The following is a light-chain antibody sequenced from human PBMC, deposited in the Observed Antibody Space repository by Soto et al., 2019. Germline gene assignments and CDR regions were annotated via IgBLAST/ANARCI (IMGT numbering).Light chain of an antibody. CDR1: RSHVGTFNL. Sequence: SLLTKVASVSVDPTQSITISCTGNRSHVGTFNLVSWYQQHPGKAPKLMIYEGSKRPSGVSNRFSGSKSGNTASLTISGLQAEDEADYYCCSYAGSSTYVFGTGTKVTVL. V-gene: IGLV2-23*01. CDR2: EGS. J-gene: IGLJ1*01. CDR3: CSYAGSSTYV.